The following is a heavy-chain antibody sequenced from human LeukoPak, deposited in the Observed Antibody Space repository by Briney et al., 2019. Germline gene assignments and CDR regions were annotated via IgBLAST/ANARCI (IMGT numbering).Heavy chain of an antibody. CDR1: GFTFSSYS. CDR2: ISSSSSTI. V-gene: IGHV3-48*01. Sequence: PGGSLRLSCAASGFTFSSYSMNWVRQAPGKGLEWGSYISSSSSTIYYADSVKGRFTISRDNAKNSLYLQMNSLRAEDTAVYYCARTYDSSGPDDAFDIWGQGTMVTVSS. D-gene: IGHD3-22*01. J-gene: IGHJ3*02. CDR3: ARTYDSSGPDDAFDI.